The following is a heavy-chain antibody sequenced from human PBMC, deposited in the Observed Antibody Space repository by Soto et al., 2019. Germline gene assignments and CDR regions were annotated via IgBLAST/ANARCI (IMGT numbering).Heavy chain of an antibody. Sequence: VQLLESGGGLVQPGGSLRLSCAASGFTFSSYAMSWVRQAPGKGLEWVSAISGSGGSTYYADPVKGRFTISRDNSKNTLYLQMNSLRAEDTAVYYCAKLYRGGVVATQTVDYWGQGTLVTVSS. CDR1: GFTFSSYA. D-gene: IGHD2-15*01. CDR3: AKLYRGGVVATQTVDY. V-gene: IGHV3-23*01. CDR2: ISGSGGST. J-gene: IGHJ4*02.